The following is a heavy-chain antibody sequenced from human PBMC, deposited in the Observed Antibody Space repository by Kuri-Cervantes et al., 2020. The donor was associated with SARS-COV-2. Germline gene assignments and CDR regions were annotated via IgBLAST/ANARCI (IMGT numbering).Heavy chain of an antibody. J-gene: IGHJ4*02. CDR1: GYTFTSYA. Sequence: ASVKVSCKASGYTFTSYAMHWVRQAPGQRLEWMGWINAGNGNTKYSQKFQGRVTMTTDTSTSTAYMELRSLRSDDTAVYYCARDRTPHYYDSSGPLDYWGQGTLVTVSS. CDR2: INAGNGNT. V-gene: IGHV1-3*01. D-gene: IGHD3-22*01. CDR3: ARDRTPHYYDSSGPLDY.